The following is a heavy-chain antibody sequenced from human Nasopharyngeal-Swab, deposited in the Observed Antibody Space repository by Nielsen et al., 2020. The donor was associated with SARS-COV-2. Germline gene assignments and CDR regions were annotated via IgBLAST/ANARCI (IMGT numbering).Heavy chain of an antibody. D-gene: IGHD2-2*01. Sequence: WVRQPPGQGLAWMGGIIPIFGTANYAQKFQGRVTITADESTSTVYMELSSLRSEDTAVYYCARSWLPYCSSTSCSYYYMDVWGKGTTVTVSS. J-gene: IGHJ6*03. V-gene: IGHV1-69*01. CDR2: IIPIFGTA. CDR3: ARSWLPYCSSTSCSYYYMDV.